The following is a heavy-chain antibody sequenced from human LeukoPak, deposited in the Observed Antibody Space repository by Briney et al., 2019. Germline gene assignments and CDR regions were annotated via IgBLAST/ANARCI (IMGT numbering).Heavy chain of an antibody. CDR1: GSAFSDYY. D-gene: IGHD6-19*01. V-gene: IGHV3-11*01. CDR2: ISGSGNSI. Sequence: GSLRLSCAGSGSAFSDYYMTWIRQAPGRGLEFISYISGSGNSIVYADSVKGRFTISRDNAKNSLYLQMNSLRHEDTAVYYCAREPRLAVYWGQGTLVTVSS. J-gene: IGHJ4*02. CDR3: AREPRLAVY.